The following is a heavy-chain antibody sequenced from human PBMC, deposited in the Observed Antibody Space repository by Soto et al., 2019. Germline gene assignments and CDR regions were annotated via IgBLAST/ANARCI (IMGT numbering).Heavy chain of an antibody. CDR1: GDRFFYYG. Sequence: SLKGSCKAAGDRFFYYGFSCVRRAPCQGLEWMAWISPSNGQPNYAHHLLGRITWTIDTPTSTLSLEVRSLTSADPAVYYCVRCAANCYNGLDVWGQGTKVTVSS. D-gene: IGHD3-10*01. CDR3: VRCAANCYNGLDV. V-gene: IGHV1-18*01. CDR2: ISPSNGQP. J-gene: IGHJ6*02.